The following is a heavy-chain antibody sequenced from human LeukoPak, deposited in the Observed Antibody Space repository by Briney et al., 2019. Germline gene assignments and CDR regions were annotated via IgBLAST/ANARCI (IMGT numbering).Heavy chain of an antibody. CDR3: ARDGSSSWYYFDY. J-gene: IGHJ4*02. D-gene: IGHD6-13*01. CDR1: GGSINNYY. V-gene: IGHV4-59*01. Sequence: SETLSLTCTVSGGSINNYYWSWLRQPPGTGLEWLGYIYYSGSTNYNPSLKSRVTISVDTSKNQFSLKLSSVTAADTAVYYCARDGSSSWYYFDYWGQGTLVTVSS. CDR2: IYYSGST.